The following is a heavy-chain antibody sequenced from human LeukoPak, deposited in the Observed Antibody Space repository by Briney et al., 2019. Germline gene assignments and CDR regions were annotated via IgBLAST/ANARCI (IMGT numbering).Heavy chain of an antibody. Sequence: SETLSLSCTVSGGSISSYYWSWIRQPPGKGLEWIGYIYYSGGTNYNPSLKSRVTISVDTSKNQFSLKLSSVTAADTAVYYCVRDSYYDSSGYYYWGQGTLVTVSS. CDR3: VRDSYYDSSGYYY. J-gene: IGHJ4*02. CDR2: IYYSGGT. D-gene: IGHD3-22*01. CDR1: GGSISSYY. V-gene: IGHV4-59*01.